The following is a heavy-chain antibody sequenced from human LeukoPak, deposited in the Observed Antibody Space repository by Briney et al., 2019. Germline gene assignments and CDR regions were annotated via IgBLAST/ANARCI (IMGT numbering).Heavy chain of an antibody. J-gene: IGHJ4*02. D-gene: IGHD5-12*01. CDR3: ANRGYSGYEASYYFDY. CDR2: ISGSGGST. V-gene: IGHV3-23*01. CDR1: GFTFSTYA. Sequence: PGGSLRLSCAASGFTFSTYAMTWVRQAPGKGLEWVSTISGSGGSTHYADSAKGRFTISRDNRKSTLYLQMNSLRAEDTAVYYCANRGYSGYEASYYFDYWGQGTLVTVSS.